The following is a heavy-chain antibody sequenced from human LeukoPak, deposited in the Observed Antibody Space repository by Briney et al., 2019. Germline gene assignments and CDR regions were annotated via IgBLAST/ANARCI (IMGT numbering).Heavy chain of an antibody. CDR2: ISSSSSYI. CDR3: AKDGNQWIQPLNY. D-gene: IGHD5-18*01. J-gene: IGHJ4*02. CDR1: GFTFSSYS. V-gene: IGHV3-21*01. Sequence: GGSLRLSCAASGFTFSSYSMNWVRQAPGKGLEWVSSISSSSSYIYYADSVKGRFTISRDNAKNSLYLQMNSLRAEDTAVYYCAKDGNQWIQPLNYWGQGTLVTVSS.